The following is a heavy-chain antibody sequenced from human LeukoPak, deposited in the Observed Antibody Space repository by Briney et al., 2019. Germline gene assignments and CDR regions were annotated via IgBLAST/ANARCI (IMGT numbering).Heavy chain of an antibody. Sequence: GGSLRLSCAASGFTFSNAWMSWVRQAPGKGLEWVGRIKSKADGGTADYAAPVKGRFTISRDDSKNTLYLQMNSLRAEDTAVYYCARDSSSSWLHAFDIWGQGTMVTVSS. J-gene: IGHJ3*02. D-gene: IGHD6-13*01. V-gene: IGHV3-15*01. CDR2: IKSKADGGTA. CDR1: GFTFSNAW. CDR3: ARDSSSSWLHAFDI.